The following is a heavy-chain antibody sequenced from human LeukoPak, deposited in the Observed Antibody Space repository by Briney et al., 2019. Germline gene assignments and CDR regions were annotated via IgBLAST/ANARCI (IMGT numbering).Heavy chain of an antibody. CDR3: ARAREITVSGTDYFDY. J-gene: IGHJ4*02. CDR1: GFRFSNYW. Sequence: GGSLRLSCADSGFRFSNYWMTWVRQAPGKGLEWVANIKHDGSGPSYLDSVKGRFTISRDNARYSLSLQMSSLRAEDTAVYYCARAREITVSGTDYFDYWGQGALVTVSS. CDR2: IKHDGSGP. V-gene: IGHV3-7*01. D-gene: IGHD6-19*01.